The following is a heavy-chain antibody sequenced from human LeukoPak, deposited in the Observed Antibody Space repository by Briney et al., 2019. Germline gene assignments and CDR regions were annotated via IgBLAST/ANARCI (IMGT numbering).Heavy chain of an antibody. CDR2: IYYSGST. CDR3: ARRLASVATAGYWFDP. CDR1: GDSISSYY. D-gene: IGHD6-13*01. V-gene: IGHV4-59*01. Sequence: PSETLSLTCTVSGDSISSYYWSWIRQPPGKGLEWIGYIYYSGSTNYSPSLKSRVTISVDTSKNQLSLKLSSVTAADTAVYYCARRLASVATAGYWFDPGGQGTLVTVSS. J-gene: IGHJ5*02.